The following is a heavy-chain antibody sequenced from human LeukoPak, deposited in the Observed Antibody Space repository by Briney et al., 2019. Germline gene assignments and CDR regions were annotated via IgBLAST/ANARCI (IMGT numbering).Heavy chain of an antibody. CDR2: ISGSGGST. Sequence: GGSLRLSCAAAGFTFSSYAMSWVRRAPGKGLEWVSAISGSGGSTYYADSAKGRFTISRDNSKNTLYLQMNSLRAEDTAVYYCAKDRVTAAGTRYYFDYWGQGTLVTVSS. J-gene: IGHJ4*02. CDR3: AKDRVTAAGTRYYFDY. V-gene: IGHV3-23*01. CDR1: GFTFSSYA. D-gene: IGHD6-13*01.